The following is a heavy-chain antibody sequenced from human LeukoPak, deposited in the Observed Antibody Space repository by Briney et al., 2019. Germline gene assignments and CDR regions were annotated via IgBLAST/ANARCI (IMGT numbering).Heavy chain of an antibody. J-gene: IGHJ3*02. CDR1: GGSISSYY. CDR2: IYTSGST. V-gene: IGHV4-4*07. CDR3: ARDHTPTYYDFWSGSHDAFDI. Sequence: SETLSLTCTVSGGSISSYYWSWIRQPAGKGLGWIGRIYTSGSTNYNPSLKSRVTMSVDTSKNQFSLKLSSVTAADTAVYYCARDHTPTYYDFWSGSHDAFDIWGQGTMVTVSS. D-gene: IGHD3-3*01.